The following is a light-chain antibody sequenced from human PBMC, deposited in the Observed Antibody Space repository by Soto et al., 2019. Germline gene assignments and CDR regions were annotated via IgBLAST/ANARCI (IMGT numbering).Light chain of an antibody. Sequence: EIVLTQSPGTLSLSPGERATLSCRASQSVISSYLAWYQQKPGQAPRLLIYGASNRATGIPARFSGSGSGTDFTLTISRLEPEDFAIYYCQQYGSYPYTFGQGNKLEIK. J-gene: IGKJ2*01. CDR1: QSVISSY. CDR3: QQYGSYPYT. V-gene: IGKV3-20*01. CDR2: GAS.